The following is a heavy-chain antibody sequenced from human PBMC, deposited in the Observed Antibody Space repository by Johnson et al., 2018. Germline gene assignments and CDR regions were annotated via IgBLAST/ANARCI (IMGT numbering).Heavy chain of an antibody. CDR3: AGSKSSGGQTYYYYGMDV. J-gene: IGHJ6*02. CDR2: MNPNSGNT. CDR1: GYTFTSYD. D-gene: IGHD6-6*01. Sequence: QVQLVESGAEVKKXGASXKVXCKASGYTFTSYDINWVRQATGQGLEWMGWMNPNSGNTGDAPKFQGRVTMTRNTSISTAYRELSSLRSEDTAVYYCAGSKSSGGQTYYYYGMDVWGQGTTVTVSS. V-gene: IGHV1-8*01.